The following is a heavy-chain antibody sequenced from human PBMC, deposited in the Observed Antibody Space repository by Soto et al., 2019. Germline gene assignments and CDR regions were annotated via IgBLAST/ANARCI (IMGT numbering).Heavy chain of an antibody. D-gene: IGHD2-21*02. V-gene: IGHV1-8*01. Sequence: ASVKVSCKASGYTFTSYDINWVRQATGQGLEWMGWMNPNSGNTSYAQKFQGRVTMTRDTSTSTAYMEMSRLRSEDTAVYYCARSIVVVTALDYWGQGTLVTVSS. CDR1: GYTFTSYD. CDR3: ARSIVVVTALDY. J-gene: IGHJ4*02. CDR2: MNPNSGNT.